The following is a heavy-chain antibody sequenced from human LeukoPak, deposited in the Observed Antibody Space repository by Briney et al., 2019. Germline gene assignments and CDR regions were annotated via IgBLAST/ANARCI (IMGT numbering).Heavy chain of an antibody. CDR3: ARDKVRTYYYDSSGDCYYFDY. CDR1: GFTFNSYS. J-gene: IGHJ4*02. Sequence: GGSLRLSCAASGFTFNSYSMNWVRQAPGKGLEWVSSISSSSSYIYYADSVKGRFTISRDNAKNSLYLQMNSLRAEDTAVYYCARDKVRTYYYDSSGDCYYFDYWGQGTLVTVSS. V-gene: IGHV3-21*01. D-gene: IGHD3-22*01. CDR2: ISSSSSYI.